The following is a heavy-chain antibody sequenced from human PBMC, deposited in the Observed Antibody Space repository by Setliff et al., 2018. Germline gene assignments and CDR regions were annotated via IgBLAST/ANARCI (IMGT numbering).Heavy chain of an antibody. CDR3: ARLYSGYDNLFDY. CDR2: IYYSGSA. V-gene: IGHV4-39*07. D-gene: IGHD5-12*01. Sequence: KASETLSLTCTVSGGSISSSSYYWGWIRQPPGKGLEWIGGIYYSGSANYNPSLKSRVTISVDTSKNQFSPKLSSVTAADTAVYYCARLYSGYDNLFDYWGQGTLVTVSS. CDR1: GGSISSSSYY. J-gene: IGHJ4*02.